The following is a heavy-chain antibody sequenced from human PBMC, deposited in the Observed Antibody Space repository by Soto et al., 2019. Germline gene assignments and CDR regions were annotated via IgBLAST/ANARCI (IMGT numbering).Heavy chain of an antibody. Sequence: GGSLRLSCAASGFTFSSYWMHWVRQAPGKGLVWVSRINSDGSSTSYADSVKGRFTISRDNAKNTLYLQMNSLRAEDTAVYYCARVVYGDYAPPIYYYYYGMDVWGQGT. J-gene: IGHJ6*02. CDR3: ARVVYGDYAPPIYYYYYGMDV. D-gene: IGHD4-17*01. CDR1: GFTFSSYW. CDR2: INSDGSST. V-gene: IGHV3-74*01.